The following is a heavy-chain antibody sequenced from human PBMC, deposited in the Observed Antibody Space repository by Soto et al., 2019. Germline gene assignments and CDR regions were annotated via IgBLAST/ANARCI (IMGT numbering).Heavy chain of an antibody. CDR3: AREASVLIPAAQPSRFDS. D-gene: IGHD2-2*01. J-gene: IGHJ4*02. CDR2: ISPYSGYT. Sequence: AASVTVSCEGVGYSFMKYGINWVRQAPGQGLEWVGWISPYSGYTHSAQKFHGRLTLTTDTAASTAYMELRILRSADTALYYCAREASVLIPAAQPSRFDSWGQGTLVTVSS. CDR1: GYSFMKYG. V-gene: IGHV1-18*01.